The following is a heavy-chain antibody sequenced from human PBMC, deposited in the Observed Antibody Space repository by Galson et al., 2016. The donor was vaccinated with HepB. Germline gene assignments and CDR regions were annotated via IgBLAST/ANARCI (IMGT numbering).Heavy chain of an antibody. CDR2: IYYSGST. V-gene: IGHV4-39*01. CDR3: ARQLRWEYYFDF. CDR1: GDSISTYSYY. J-gene: IGHJ4*02. D-gene: IGHD1-26*01. Sequence: SETLSLTCIVSGDSISTYSYYWGWIRQPPGKGLEWIGSIYYSGSTYHNPSLKSRVTISVDTLKSQFSLKLSSVTAADTAVYYCARQLRWEYYFDFWGQGTLAAVSS.